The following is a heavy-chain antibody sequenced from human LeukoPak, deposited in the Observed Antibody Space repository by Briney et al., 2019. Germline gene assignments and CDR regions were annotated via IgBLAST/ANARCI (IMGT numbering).Heavy chain of an antibody. CDR1: GFTFDDYA. D-gene: IGHD3-10*01. CDR3: ATSRGGPTMVRRVTSATEVYGMDV. J-gene: IGHJ6*02. Sequence: TGGSLRLSCAASGFTFDDYAMYWVRQAPGKGLEWVSLISGDGGSTYYADSVKGRFTISRDNSKNSLYLQMNSLRTEDTALYYCATSRGGPTMVRRVTSATEVYGMDVWGQGTTVTVSS. V-gene: IGHV3-43*02. CDR2: ISGDGGST.